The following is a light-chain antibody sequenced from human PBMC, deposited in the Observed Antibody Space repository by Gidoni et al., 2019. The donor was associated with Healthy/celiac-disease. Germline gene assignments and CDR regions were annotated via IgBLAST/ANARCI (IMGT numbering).Light chain of an antibody. V-gene: IGKV3-11*01. CDR2: DAS. CDR1: QSVSSY. Sequence: PGERATLSCRASQSVSSYLAWYQQKPGQAPRLLIYDASNRATGIPARFSGSGSGTDFTLTISSLEPEDFAVYYCQQRSNWPVYTFGQXTKLEIK. CDR3: QQRSNWPVYT. J-gene: IGKJ2*01.